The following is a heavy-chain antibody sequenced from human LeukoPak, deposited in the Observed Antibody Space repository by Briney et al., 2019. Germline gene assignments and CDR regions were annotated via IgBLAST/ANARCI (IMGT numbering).Heavy chain of an antibody. Sequence: PGKSLRLSCAASVFTFNNYGMHWVRQAPGKGLEWVAVISYDGRNKHYPDSVKGRFTISRDISTDTLWLQMDSLRTEDTAVYYCAKGPLRGTAAAIDYWGQGTLVTVSS. CDR3: AKGPLRGTAAAIDY. J-gene: IGHJ4*02. CDR2: ISYDGRNK. D-gene: IGHD2-2*01. V-gene: IGHV3-30*18. CDR1: VFTFNNYG.